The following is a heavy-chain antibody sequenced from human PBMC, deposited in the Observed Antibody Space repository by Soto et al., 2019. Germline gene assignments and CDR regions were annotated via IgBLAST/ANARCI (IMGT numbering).Heavy chain of an antibody. CDR2: ISGSGGST. V-gene: IGHV3-23*01. CDR3: AKAQYYDILTGFHPHGY. J-gene: IGHJ4*02. Sequence: GGSLRLSCAASGFTFSSYAMSWVRQAPGKGLEWVSAISGSGGSTYYADSVKGRFTISRDNSKNTLYLQMNSLRAEDTAVYYCAKAQYYDILTGFHPHGYWGQGTLVTVSS. CDR1: GFTFSSYA. D-gene: IGHD3-9*01.